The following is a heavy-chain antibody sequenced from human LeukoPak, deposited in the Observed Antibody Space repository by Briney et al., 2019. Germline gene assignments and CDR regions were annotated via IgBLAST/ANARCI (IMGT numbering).Heavy chain of an antibody. Sequence: GASVKVSCKASGYTFTGYYMHWVRQAPGQGLEWMGWINPNSGGTNYAQKFQGRVTMTRDTSISTAYMELSRLRSDDTAVYYCARASATRYSSSWCFDYWGQGTLVTVSS. J-gene: IGHJ4*02. CDR1: GYTFTGYY. CDR2: INPNSGGT. CDR3: ARASATRYSSSWCFDY. D-gene: IGHD6-13*01. V-gene: IGHV1-2*02.